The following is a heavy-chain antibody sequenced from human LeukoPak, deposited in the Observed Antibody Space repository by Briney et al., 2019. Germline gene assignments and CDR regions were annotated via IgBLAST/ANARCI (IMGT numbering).Heavy chain of an antibody. D-gene: IGHD4-17*01. CDR2: IYYSGST. CDR3: ARGPLTVTGGFDP. CDR1: GGSISSYY. Sequence: SETLSLTCTVSGGSISSYYWSWIRQPPGKGLEWIGYIYYSGSTNYNPSLKSRVTMSVDTSKNQFSLKLSSVTAADTAVYYCARGPLTVTGGFDPWGQGTLVTVSS. V-gene: IGHV4-59*12. J-gene: IGHJ5*02.